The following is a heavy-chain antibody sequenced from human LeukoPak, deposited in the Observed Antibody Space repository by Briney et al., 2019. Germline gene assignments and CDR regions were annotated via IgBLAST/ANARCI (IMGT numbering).Heavy chain of an antibody. V-gene: IGHV4-39*02. J-gene: IGHJ6*02. CDR1: GGSIRSSYYY. CDR3: ARDLGSGWYSYYYYYGMDV. CDR2: IYDSGST. D-gene: IGHD6-19*01. Sequence: SETLSLTCTVSGGSIRSSYYYWGWIRQPPGKGLEWIGSIYDSGSTYYNPSLKSRVTISVDTSKNQFSLKLNSVTAADTAVYYCARDLGSGWYSYYYYYGMDVWGQGTTVTVS.